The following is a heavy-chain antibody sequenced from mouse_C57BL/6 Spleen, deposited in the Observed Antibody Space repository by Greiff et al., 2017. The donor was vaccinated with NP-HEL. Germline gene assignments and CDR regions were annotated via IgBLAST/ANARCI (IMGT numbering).Heavy chain of an antibody. V-gene: IGHV3-6*01. Sequence: EVKLQESGPGLVKPSQSLSLTCSVTGYSITSGYYWNWIRQFPGNKLEWMGYISYDGSNNYNPSLKNRISITRDTSKNQFFLKLNSVTTEDTATYYCARAVYYGSSHYFDYWGQGTTLTVSS. CDR2: ISYDGSN. D-gene: IGHD1-1*01. CDR3: ARAVYYGSSHYFDY. J-gene: IGHJ2*01. CDR1: GYSITSGYY.